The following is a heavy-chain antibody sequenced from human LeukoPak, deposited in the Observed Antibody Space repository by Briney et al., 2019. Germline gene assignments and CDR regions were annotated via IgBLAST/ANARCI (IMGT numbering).Heavy chain of an antibody. CDR1: GFTFSSYS. V-gene: IGHV3-23*01. CDR3: AKDDDWGRYKH. Sequence: QTGGSLRLSCAASGFTFSSYSMNWVRQAPGKGREWVSGISPSGDITYYTDSVRGRFTISRDNFKNTLSLQVNSLRAEDTAMYYCAKDDDWGRYKHWGQGTLVTVSS. J-gene: IGHJ1*01. CDR2: ISPSGDIT. D-gene: IGHD3-16*01.